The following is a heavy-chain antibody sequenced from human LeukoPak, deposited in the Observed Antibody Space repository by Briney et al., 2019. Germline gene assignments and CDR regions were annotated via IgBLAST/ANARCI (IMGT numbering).Heavy chain of an antibody. V-gene: IGHV4-4*07. D-gene: IGHD3-22*01. Sequence: SETLCLTCSVSGASMSNYFWNRIRQSAGKGLEWIGRIYSSGTTDYNPSLKSRVTLSVDMSKNQFSLKLKSVTAADTAVYYCARATDSSVNTVFD. CDR1: GASMSNYF. J-gene: IGHJ3*02. CDR2: IYSSGTT. CDR3: ARATDSSVNTVFD.